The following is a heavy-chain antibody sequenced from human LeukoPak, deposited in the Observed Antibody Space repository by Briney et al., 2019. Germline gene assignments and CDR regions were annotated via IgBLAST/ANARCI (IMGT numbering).Heavy chain of an antibody. V-gene: IGHV3-66*01. CDR3: ARTIAAAGTRKWRYFDY. CDR1: GFTVSSNY. Sequence: GGSLRLSCAASGFTVSSNYMSWVRQAPGKGLEWVSVIYSGGSTYYADSVKGRFTISRDNSKNTLYLQMNSLRAEDTAVYYCARTIAAAGTRKWRYFDYWGQGTLVTVSS. J-gene: IGHJ4*02. D-gene: IGHD6-13*01. CDR2: IYSGGST.